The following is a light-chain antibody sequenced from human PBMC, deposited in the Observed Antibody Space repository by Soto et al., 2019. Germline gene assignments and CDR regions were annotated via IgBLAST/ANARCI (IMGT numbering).Light chain of an antibody. J-gene: IGLJ3*02. V-gene: IGLV2-23*02. CDR3: CSFTTISTLV. CDR1: SSGIGTYNY. CDR2: EVN. Sequence: QSALTQPASVSGSPGQSITISCSETSSGIGTYNYVSWYQLHPGKVPKLIMYEVNNRPSGISSRFSGSKSGKTASLTISGLQAEDEADYYWCSFTTISTLVFGGGTQLTVL.